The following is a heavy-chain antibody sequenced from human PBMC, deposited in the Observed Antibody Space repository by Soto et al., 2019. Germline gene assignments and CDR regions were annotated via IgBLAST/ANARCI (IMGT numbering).Heavy chain of an antibody. D-gene: IGHD4-17*01. CDR1: GDSVSSNSAA. CDR2: TYYRSKWYN. Sequence: SQTLSLTCVISGDSVSSNSAAWNWIRQSPSRGLEWLGRTYYRSKWYNDYAVSVKSRITINPDTSKNQFSLQLNSVTPEDTAVYYCARTEATVTIRSNYYYYYGMDVWGQGTTVTV. J-gene: IGHJ6*02. V-gene: IGHV6-1*01. CDR3: ARTEATVTIRSNYYYYYGMDV.